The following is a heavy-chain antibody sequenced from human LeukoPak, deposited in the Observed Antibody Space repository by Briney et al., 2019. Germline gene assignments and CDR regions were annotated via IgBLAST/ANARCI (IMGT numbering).Heavy chain of an antibody. CDR2: IYYSGST. V-gene: IGHV4-61*05. Sequence: SETLSLTCTVSGGSISSSSYYWGWIRQPPGKGLEWIGYIYYSGSTNYNPSLKSRVTISVDTSKNQFSLKLSSVTAADTAVYYCARLTALYYFDYWGQGTLVTVSS. D-gene: IGHD2-15*01. CDR3: ARLTALYYFDY. CDR1: GGSISSSSYY. J-gene: IGHJ4*02.